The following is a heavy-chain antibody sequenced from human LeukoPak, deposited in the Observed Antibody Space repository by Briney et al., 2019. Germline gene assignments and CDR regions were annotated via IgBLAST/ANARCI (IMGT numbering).Heavy chain of an antibody. V-gene: IGHV3-30*18. CDR1: GLTFGSYG. CDR3: AKGTWAAAGTSFDY. CDR2: ISYDGSNK. Sequence: GGSLRLSCAASGLTFGSYGMHWVRQAPGKGLEWVAVISYDGSNKYYADSVKGRFTISRDNSKNTLYLQMNSLRAEDTAVYYCAKGTWAAAGTSFDYWGQGTLVTVSS. D-gene: IGHD6-13*01. J-gene: IGHJ4*02.